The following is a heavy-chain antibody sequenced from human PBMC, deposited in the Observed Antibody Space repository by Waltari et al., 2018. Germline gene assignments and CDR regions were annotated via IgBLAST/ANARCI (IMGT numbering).Heavy chain of an antibody. J-gene: IGHJ4*02. CDR1: GGSFSGYY. Sequence: QVQLQQWGAGLLKPSETLSLTCAVYGGSFSGYYWSWIRQPPGQGLEWIGEINHSGSTHYNPSLKSRVTLSVDTSNNQFSLKLSSVTAADTAVYYCARGRPRGGYYDYWGQGTLVTVSS. D-gene: IGHD3-16*01. V-gene: IGHV4-34*01. CDR2: INHSGST. CDR3: ARGRPRGGYYDY.